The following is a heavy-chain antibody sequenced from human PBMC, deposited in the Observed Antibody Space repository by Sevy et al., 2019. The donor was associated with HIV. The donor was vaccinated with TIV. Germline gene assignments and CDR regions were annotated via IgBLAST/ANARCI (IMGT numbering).Heavy chain of an antibody. CDR1: GFTFSSYW. CDR3: ARVSWGSRGFDY. Sequence: GGSLRLSCAASGFTFSSYWMSWVRQAPGKGLEWVSSISSSSSYIYYADSVKGRFTISRDNAKNSLYLQMNSLRAEDTAVYYCARVSWGSRGFDYWGQGTLVTVSS. CDR2: ISSSSSYI. V-gene: IGHV3-21*01. J-gene: IGHJ4*02. D-gene: IGHD1-26*01.